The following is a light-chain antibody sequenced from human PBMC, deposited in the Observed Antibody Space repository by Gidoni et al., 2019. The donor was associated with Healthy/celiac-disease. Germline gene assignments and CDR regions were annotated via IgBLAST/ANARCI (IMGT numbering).Light chain of an antibody. J-gene: IGLJ2*01. CDR3: QAWDISTYVV. CDR2: QDS. V-gene: IGLV3-1*01. CDR1: KLGDKY. Sequence: SYELTQPPSVSVSPGQTASITCSGAKLGDKYACWYQQKPGQSPMLVIYQDSTRPSGIPERFSGSNAGNTATLTISWTQAMDEADYYCQAWDISTYVVFGGVTKLTVL.